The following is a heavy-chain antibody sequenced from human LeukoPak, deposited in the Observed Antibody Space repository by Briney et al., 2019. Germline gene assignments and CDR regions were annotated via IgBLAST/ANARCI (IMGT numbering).Heavy chain of an antibody. CDR2: INWNGGST. V-gene: IGHV3-20*04. Sequence: GGSLRLSCAASGFTFDDYAMNWVRQAPVKGPEWVSGINWNGGSTYYRDSVKGRFTVSRDNAKNSLYLQMNSLRAEDTALYYCARVKGSGYRNSIDYWGQGTLVTVSS. D-gene: IGHD3-3*01. CDR3: ARVKGSGYRNSIDY. CDR1: GFTFDDYA. J-gene: IGHJ4*02.